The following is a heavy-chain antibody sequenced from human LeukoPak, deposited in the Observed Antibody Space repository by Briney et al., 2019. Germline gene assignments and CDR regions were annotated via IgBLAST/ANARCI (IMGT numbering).Heavy chain of an antibody. Sequence: GGSLRLSCAASGFTFSSYAMSWVRQAPGKGLEWVSAISGSGGSTYYADSVKGRFTISRDNSKNTLYLQMNGLRAEDTAVYYCAKDRGRGSGWPYPFDYWGQGTLVTVSS. CDR3: AKDRGRGSGWPYPFDY. CDR2: ISGSGGST. J-gene: IGHJ4*02. CDR1: GFTFSSYA. D-gene: IGHD6-19*01. V-gene: IGHV3-23*01.